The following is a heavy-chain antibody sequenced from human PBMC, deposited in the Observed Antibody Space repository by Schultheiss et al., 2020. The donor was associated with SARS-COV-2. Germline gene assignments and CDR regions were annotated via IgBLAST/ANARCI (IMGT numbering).Heavy chain of an antibody. J-gene: IGHJ4*02. CDR2: IIPIFGTA. V-gene: IGHV1-69*13. Sequence: SVKVSCKASGGTFSSYAISWVRQAPGQGLEWMGGIIPIFGTANYAQKFQGRVTITADESTSTAYMELSSLRSEDTAVYFCARGYCSGGSCYGVDYWGQGTLVTVSS. D-gene: IGHD2-15*01. CDR3: ARGYCSGGSCYGVDY. CDR1: GGTFSSYA.